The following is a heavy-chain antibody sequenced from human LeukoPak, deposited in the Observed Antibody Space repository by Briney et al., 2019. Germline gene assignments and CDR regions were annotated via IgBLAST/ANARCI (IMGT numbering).Heavy chain of an antibody. J-gene: IGHJ4*02. V-gene: IGHV3-33*06. D-gene: IGHD1-26*01. CDR3: AKTGVGAEQLIDY. Sequence: PGRSLRLSCAASGFTFSSYGMHWVRQAPGKGLEWVAVIWYDGSNKYYADSVKGRFTISRDNSKNTLYLRMNSLRAEDTAVYYCAKTGVGAEQLIDYWGQGTLVTVSS. CDR2: IWYDGSNK. CDR1: GFTFSSYG.